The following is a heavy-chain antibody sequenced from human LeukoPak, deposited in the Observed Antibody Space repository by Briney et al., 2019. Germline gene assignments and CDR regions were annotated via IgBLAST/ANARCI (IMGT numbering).Heavy chain of an antibody. V-gene: IGHV4-30-2*01. Sequence: KPSQTLSLTCAVSGGSISSGGYPWSWIRQPPGKGLEWIGYIYHSGSTYYNPSLKSRVTISVDRSKNQFSLKLSSVTAADTAVYYCARGYGDPAGGMDVWGQGTTVTVSS. CDR1: GGSISSGGYP. J-gene: IGHJ6*02. CDR2: IYHSGST. CDR3: ARGYGDPAGGMDV. D-gene: IGHD4-17*01.